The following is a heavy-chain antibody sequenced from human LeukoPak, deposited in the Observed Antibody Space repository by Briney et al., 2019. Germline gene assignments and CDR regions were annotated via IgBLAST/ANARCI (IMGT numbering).Heavy chain of an antibody. Sequence: SQTLSLTCTVSGGSINSDVSYWSWIRQHPGKGLEWIGYIYYSGSTYYNPSLKSRVTISVDTSKNQFSLKLSSVTAADTAVYYCARSEYYYGSGSYYTFDYWGQGTLVTVSS. J-gene: IGHJ4*02. CDR1: GGSINSDVSY. CDR2: IYYSGST. V-gene: IGHV4-31*03. CDR3: ARSEYYYGSGSYYTFDY. D-gene: IGHD3-10*01.